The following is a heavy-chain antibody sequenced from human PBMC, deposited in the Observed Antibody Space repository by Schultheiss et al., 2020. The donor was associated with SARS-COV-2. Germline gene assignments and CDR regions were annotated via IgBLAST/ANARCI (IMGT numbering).Heavy chain of an antibody. D-gene: IGHD3-22*01. J-gene: IGHJ5*02. Sequence: ASVKVSCKASGYTFTGYYMHWVRQAPGQGLEWMGWINPNSGGTNYAQKFQGWVTLTRDTSISTAYMELSSLRSEDTAVYYCAREAAMIVVVHYRGGDWFDPWGQGTLVTVSS. V-gene: IGHV1-2*04. CDR3: AREAAMIVVVHYRGGDWFDP. CDR2: INPNSGGT. CDR1: GYTFTGYY.